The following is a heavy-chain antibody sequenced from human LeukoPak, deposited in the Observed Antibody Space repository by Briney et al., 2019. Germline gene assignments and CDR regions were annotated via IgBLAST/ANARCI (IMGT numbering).Heavy chain of an antibody. CDR3: AKDLYGDYMIDY. V-gene: IGHV3-23*01. CDR2: ISGSDGST. CDR1: GFTFSSYA. D-gene: IGHD4-17*01. J-gene: IGHJ4*02. Sequence: GGSLRLXCAASGFTFSSYAMSWVRQAPGKGLEWVSVISGSDGSTYYADSVKGRFTISRDNSKNTLYLQMNSLRAEDTAVYYCAKDLYGDYMIDYWGQGTLDTVSS.